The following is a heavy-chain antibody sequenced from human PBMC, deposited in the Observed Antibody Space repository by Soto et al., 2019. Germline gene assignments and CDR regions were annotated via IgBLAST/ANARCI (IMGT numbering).Heavy chain of an antibody. CDR1: GFTFSSYA. CDR2: ISGSGGST. Sequence: GGSLRLSCAASGFTFSSYAMSWVRQAPGKGLEWVSAISGSGGSTYYADSVKGRFTISRDNSKNTLYLQMNSLRAEDTAVYYCAKVGAGTSFYYYYYGMDVWGQGTTVTVSS. CDR3: AKVGAGTSFYYYYYGMDV. V-gene: IGHV3-23*01. D-gene: IGHD6-19*01. J-gene: IGHJ6*02.